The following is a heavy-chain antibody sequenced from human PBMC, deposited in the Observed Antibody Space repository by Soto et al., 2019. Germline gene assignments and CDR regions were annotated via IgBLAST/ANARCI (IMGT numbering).Heavy chain of an antibody. V-gene: IGHV4-59*12. CDR2: IDYSGST. Sequence: SETLSLTCTVSGGSISSYYWSWIRQPPGKGLERIGYIDYSGSTNYNPSLKSRVTISVDTSRNQFSLKLNSLTAADTAVYYCARDGRVVVVPAAIHFQSPGWFDPWGQGTLVTVSS. D-gene: IGHD2-2*01. CDR1: GGSISSYY. CDR3: ARDGRVVVVPAAIHFQSPGWFDP. J-gene: IGHJ5*02.